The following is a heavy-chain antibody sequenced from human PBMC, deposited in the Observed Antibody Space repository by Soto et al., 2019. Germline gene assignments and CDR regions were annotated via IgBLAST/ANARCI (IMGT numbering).Heavy chain of an antibody. CDR2: IYPGDSDT. V-gene: IGHV5-51*01. Sequence: GESLKISCKGSGYSFTSYWIGWVRQMPGKGLEWMGIIYPGDSDTRYSPSFQGQVTISADKSISTAYLQWNSLKASDTAMYYCATRVHCDYPGKYQYAMDVWGQGTTVTVS. CDR3: ATRVHCDYPGKYQYAMDV. CDR1: GYSFTSYW. D-gene: IGHD3-16*01. J-gene: IGHJ6*02.